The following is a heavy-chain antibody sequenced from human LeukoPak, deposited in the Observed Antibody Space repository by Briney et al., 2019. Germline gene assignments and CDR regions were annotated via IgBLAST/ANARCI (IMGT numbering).Heavy chain of an antibody. V-gene: IGHV4-34*01. CDR2: INHSGST. CDR3: ARGYARFYYYYMDV. J-gene: IGHJ6*03. Sequence: SETLSLTCAVYGTSFSGYYWTWIRQPPGKGLEWIGEINHSGSTNYNPSLKSRISISIDTSKNQFSLKLSSVTAADTAVYYCARGYARFYYYYMDVWGKGATVTVSS. D-gene: IGHD6-6*01. CDR1: GTSFSGYY.